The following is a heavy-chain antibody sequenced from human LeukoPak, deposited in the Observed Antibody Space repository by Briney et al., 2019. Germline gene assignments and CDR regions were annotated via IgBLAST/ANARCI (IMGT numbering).Heavy chain of an antibody. V-gene: IGHV4-61*02. CDR1: GASITSGSYY. D-gene: IGHD3-22*01. CDR2: IIVSGGT. Sequence: PSQTLSLTCTVAGASITSGSYYSSWIRPPAGTGLEWGGRIIVSGGTNSHPSLRSPATVLASTTKNHFSLTVMWLTAGGPAVSYCARETRNYYYRSGYYSSDYWGQGALVTVSS. J-gene: IGHJ4*02. CDR3: ARETRNYYYRSGYYSSDY.